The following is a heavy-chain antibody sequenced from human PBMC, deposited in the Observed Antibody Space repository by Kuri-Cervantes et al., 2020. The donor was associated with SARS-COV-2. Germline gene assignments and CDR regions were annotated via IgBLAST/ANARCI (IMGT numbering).Heavy chain of an antibody. V-gene: IGHV4-39*01. D-gene: IGHD3-3*01. CDR1: YY. CDR3: VGNYYDFVYYHMDV. J-gene: IGHJ6*03. Sequence: YYWGWVSQPPGKGLEWIGSIYYSGRTYYNPSPKSRVTISVDTSKNQFSLKLSSVTAADTAVYYCVGNYYDFVYYHMDVWGKGTTVTVSS. CDR2: IYYSGRT.